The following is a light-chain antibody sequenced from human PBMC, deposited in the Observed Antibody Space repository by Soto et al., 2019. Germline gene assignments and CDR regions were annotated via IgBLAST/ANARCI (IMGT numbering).Light chain of an antibody. CDR1: QSVLYSSNNKNY. J-gene: IGKJ3*01. V-gene: IGKV4-1*01. CDR3: QQYSSTPRT. CDR2: WAS. Sequence: IFMTQSPDSLAVSLGERATINCKSSQSVLYSSNNKNYLAWYQQKPGQPPKLLIYWASTRESGVPDRFSGSGSGTDFTLTISSMQAEAVAVYYCQQYSSTPRTFGPGTKVDIK.